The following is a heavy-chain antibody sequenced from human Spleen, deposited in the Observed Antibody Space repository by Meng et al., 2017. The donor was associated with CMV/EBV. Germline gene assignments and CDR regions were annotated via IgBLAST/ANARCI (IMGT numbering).Heavy chain of an antibody. Sequence: SGAATGTTVKIKYRSWIRQGPGKGLEWVANIYTDGTTYYANYAKGRFTISRDISKNTLYLQMNSLRVEDTAVYDCAIPASGGASFDSWGQGTLVTVSS. J-gene: IGHJ4*02. D-gene: IGHD1-26*01. V-gene: IGHV3-53*01. CDR1: GTTVKIKY. CDR3: AIPASGGASFDS. CDR2: IYTDGTT.